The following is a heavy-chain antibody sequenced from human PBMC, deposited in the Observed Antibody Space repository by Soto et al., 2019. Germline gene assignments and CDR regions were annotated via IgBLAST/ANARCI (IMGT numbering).Heavy chain of an antibody. CDR1: GGSFNSFA. J-gene: IGHJ4*02. D-gene: IGHD6-19*01. Sequence: QVQLVQSGAEMKRPGSSVKVSCKAFGGSFNSFAINWVRQAPGHGLEWMGAIIPIFGTANYARKLQQRVTISADGSTNTAYVEVTALTTADAAIYYCARDVEVDGTKRWLAAWGQGTQVTVSS. CDR3: ARDVEVDGTKRWLAA. CDR2: IIPIFGTA. V-gene: IGHV1-69*12.